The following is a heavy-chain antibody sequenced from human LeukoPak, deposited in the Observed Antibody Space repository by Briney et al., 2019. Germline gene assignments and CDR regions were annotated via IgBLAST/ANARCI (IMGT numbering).Heavy chain of an antibody. CDR1: GFTFSSYS. CDR2: ISSSSSYI. Sequence: GGSLRLSCAASGFTFSSYSMNWVRQAPGKGLEWVSPISSSSSYIYYADSVKGRFTISRDNAKNSLYLQMNSLRAEDTAVYYCARDSDYYDSSGYYLNWFDPWGQGTLVTVSS. D-gene: IGHD3-22*01. V-gene: IGHV3-21*01. CDR3: ARDSDYYDSSGYYLNWFDP. J-gene: IGHJ5*02.